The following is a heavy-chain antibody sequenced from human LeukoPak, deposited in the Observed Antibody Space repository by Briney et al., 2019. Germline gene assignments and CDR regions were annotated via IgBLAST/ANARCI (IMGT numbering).Heavy chain of an antibody. CDR1: GFTFSSHS. CDR3: ARDLAPTGIAAAGTNWFDP. J-gene: IGHJ5*02. V-gene: IGHV3-21*01. Sequence: GGSLRLSCAASGFTFSSHSMNWVRQAPGKGLEWVSSISSSSSYIYYADSVKGRFTISRDNAKNSLYLQMNSLRAEDTAVYYCARDLAPTGIAAAGTNWFDPWGQGTLVTVSS. D-gene: IGHD6-13*01. CDR2: ISSSSSYI.